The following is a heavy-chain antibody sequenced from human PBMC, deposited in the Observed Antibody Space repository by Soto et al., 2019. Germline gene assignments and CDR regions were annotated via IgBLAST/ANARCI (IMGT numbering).Heavy chain of an antibody. D-gene: IGHD3-10*01. CDR2: INHSGST. J-gene: IGHJ4*02. Sequence: SETLSLTCAVYGGSFSGYYWSWIRQPPGKGLEWIGEINHSGSTTYNPSLKSRVTISVDTSKNQFSLKLSSVTAADTAVYYCARCGVTVVRGVRFDYWGQGSLVTVSS. CDR1: GGSFSGYY. V-gene: IGHV4-34*01. CDR3: ARCGVTVVRGVRFDY.